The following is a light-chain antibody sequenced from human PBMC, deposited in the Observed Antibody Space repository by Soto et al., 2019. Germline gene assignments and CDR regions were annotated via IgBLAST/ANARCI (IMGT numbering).Light chain of an antibody. CDR3: QQYYNLPLT. CDR1: HDIRNS. Sequence: IQITQSPSSLSASIGDRVTIPCQASHDIRNSLYWYQQTPGKPPKLLISDESNLELGVPSKFSGTGFETDFSFTTSNLLPEDIATYYCQQYYNLPLTFVGGTQMEIK. V-gene: IGKV1-33*01. CDR2: DES. J-gene: IGKJ4*01.